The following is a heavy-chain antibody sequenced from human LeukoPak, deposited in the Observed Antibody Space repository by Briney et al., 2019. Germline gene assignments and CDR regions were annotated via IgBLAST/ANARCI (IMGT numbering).Heavy chain of an antibody. V-gene: IGHV3-7*01. D-gene: IGHD1-26*01. CDR1: GFTFSSYW. J-gene: IGHJ3*02. CDR3: ARDGSYYYAFDI. CDR2: MKQDGSEK. Sequence: GGSLRLSCAASGFTFSSYWMSWVRQAPGKGLEWVANMKQDGSEKYYVDSVKGRFTISRDNAKNSLYLQMNSLGAEDTAVYYCARDGSYYYAFDIWGQGTMVTVSS.